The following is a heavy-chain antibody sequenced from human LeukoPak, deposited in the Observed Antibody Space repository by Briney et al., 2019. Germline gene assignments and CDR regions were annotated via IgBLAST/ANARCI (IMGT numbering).Heavy chain of an antibody. CDR1: GYTFTSYE. CDR2: MNPNSGNT. D-gene: IGHD3-10*01. V-gene: IGHV1-8*01. J-gene: IGHJ5*02. Sequence: ASVKVSCKPSGYTFTSYEINWVRQATGHGLEWMGWMNPNSGNTGYAQKFQGRVTMTRNTSISTAYMELSSLRSEDTAVYYCAREVGYYGSGSYNWFDPWGQGTLVTVSS. CDR3: AREVGYYGSGSYNWFDP.